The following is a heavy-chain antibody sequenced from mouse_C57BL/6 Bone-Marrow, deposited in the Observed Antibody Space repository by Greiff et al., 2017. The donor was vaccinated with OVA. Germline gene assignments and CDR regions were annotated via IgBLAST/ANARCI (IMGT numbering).Heavy chain of an antibody. J-gene: IGHJ1*03. Sequence: DVKLQESGPGLVKPSQSLSLTCSVTGYSITSGYYWNWIRQFPGNKLEWMGYISYDGSNNYNPSLKNRISITRDTSKNQFFLKLNSVTTEDTATYYCASGDLLWSYWYFDVWGTGTTVTVSS. CDR3: ASGDLLWSYWYFDV. CDR2: ISYDGSN. V-gene: IGHV3-6*01. D-gene: IGHD2-1*01. CDR1: GYSITSGYY.